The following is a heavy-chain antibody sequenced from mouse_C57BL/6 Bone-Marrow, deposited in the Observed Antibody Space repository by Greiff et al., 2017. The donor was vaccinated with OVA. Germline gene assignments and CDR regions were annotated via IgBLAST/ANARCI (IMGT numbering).Heavy chain of an antibody. CDR3: ERNYDYDEY. V-gene: IGHV1-50*01. CDR1: GYTFTSYW. J-gene: IGHJ2*01. CDR2: IDPSDSYT. D-gene: IGHD2-4*01. Sequence: QVQLQQPGAELVKPGASVKLSCKASGYTFTSYWMQWVKQRPGQGLEWIGEIDPSDSYTNYNQKFKGKATLTVDTSSSTAYMQLSSLTSEDYAGYYYERNYDYDEYWGQGTTLTVSS.